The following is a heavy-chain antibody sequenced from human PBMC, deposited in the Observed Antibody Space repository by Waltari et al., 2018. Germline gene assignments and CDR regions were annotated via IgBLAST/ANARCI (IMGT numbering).Heavy chain of an antibody. CDR3: ARSGGTSGAFDI. D-gene: IGHD1-1*01. Sequence: QVQLQESGPGLVKPSETLSLTCTVSGGSLSTYYWSWIRQLPGKGLEWIEYIYYTGSNNYNPSLYSRVTISEDTSKNQFSLKLSSVTAADTAVYYCARSGGTSGAFDIWGQGTMVTVSS. CDR2: IYYTGSN. V-gene: IGHV4-59*01. CDR1: GGSLSTYY. J-gene: IGHJ3*02.